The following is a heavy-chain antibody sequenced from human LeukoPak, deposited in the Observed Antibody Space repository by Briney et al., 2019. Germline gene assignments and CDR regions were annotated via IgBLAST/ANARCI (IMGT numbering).Heavy chain of an antibody. J-gene: IGHJ4*02. CDR2: IYTSGST. CDR1: GGSISSYY. CDR3: ASSVVATGTFDY. D-gene: IGHD6-13*01. V-gene: IGHV4-4*07. Sequence: SESLSLTCTVSGGSISSYYWSWIRQPAGKGLEWIGRIYTSGSTNYNPSLKSRVTMSVDTSKNQFSLKLSSVTAADTAVYYCASSVVATGTFDYWGQGTLVTVSS.